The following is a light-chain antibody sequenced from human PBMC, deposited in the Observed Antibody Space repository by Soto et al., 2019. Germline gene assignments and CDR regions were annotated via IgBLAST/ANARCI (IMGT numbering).Light chain of an antibody. V-gene: IGKV1-5*01. CDR1: QSIDRW. CDR3: QQYNGYSRT. J-gene: IGKJ1*01. Sequence: DIQMTQSPSILSSHLLDIVTITCRASQSIDRWLAWYQQKPGKAPYLLISDVSSLERGVPSRFSGSGSGTEFTLTISSMQPDDFATFYCQQYNGYSRTFGQGTKVDIK. CDR2: DVS.